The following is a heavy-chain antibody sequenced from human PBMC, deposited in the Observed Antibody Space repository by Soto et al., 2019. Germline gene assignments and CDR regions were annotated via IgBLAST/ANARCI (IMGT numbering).Heavy chain of an antibody. CDR2: ISGSGGST. CDR3: AKMGFTMVRGVPPFDY. V-gene: IGHV3-23*01. CDR1: GFTFSSYA. Sequence: GSLRLSCAASGFTFSSYAMSWVRQAPGKGLEWVSAISGSGGSTYYADSVKGRFTISRDNSKNTLYLQMNSLRAEDTAVYYCAKMGFTMVRGVPPFDYWGQGTLVTVSS. J-gene: IGHJ4*02. D-gene: IGHD3-10*01.